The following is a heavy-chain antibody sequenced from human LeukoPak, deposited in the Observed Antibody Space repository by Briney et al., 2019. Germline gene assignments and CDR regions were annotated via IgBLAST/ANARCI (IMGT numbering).Heavy chain of an antibody. J-gene: IGHJ4*02. CDR2: IYYTGAT. CDR3: AKYGNSGWVIDN. D-gene: IGHD6-19*01. CDR1: GGSIGSNY. Sequence: PSETLSLTCTVSGGSIGSNYWTWIRQPPGKGLEYIGYIYYTGATNCNPSLKSRVTISVDTSKNQFSLKMTSVTAADTAVYFCAKYGNSGWVIDNWGQGTLVTVSS. V-gene: IGHV4-59*08.